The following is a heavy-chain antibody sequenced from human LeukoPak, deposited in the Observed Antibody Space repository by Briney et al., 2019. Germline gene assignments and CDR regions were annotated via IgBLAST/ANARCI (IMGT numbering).Heavy chain of an antibody. Sequence: GGSLRLPCVASGFTVSNTYMSWVRQAPGKGPEWVSVMYSGGNTYYADSVKGRFTISRDNSKNALYLQMNSLRAEDTAVYYCARAHSSSWNWGQGTLVTVSS. V-gene: IGHV3-53*01. CDR2: MYSGGNT. CDR1: GFTVSNTY. J-gene: IGHJ4*02. D-gene: IGHD6-13*01. CDR3: ARAHSSSWN.